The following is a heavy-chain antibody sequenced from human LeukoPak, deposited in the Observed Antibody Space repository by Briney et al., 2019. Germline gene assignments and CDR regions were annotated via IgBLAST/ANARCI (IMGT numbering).Heavy chain of an antibody. J-gene: IGHJ4*02. CDR3: ARTEAPQLYCSGGSCYLEAFDY. D-gene: IGHD2-15*01. CDR2: ISYDGSNK. V-gene: IGHV3-30-3*01. Sequence: GGSLRLSCAASGFTFSSYAMHWVRQAPGKGLEWVAVISYDGSNKYYADSVKGRFTISRDNSKNTLYLQMNSLRAEDTAVYYCARTEAPQLYCSGGSCYLEAFDYWGQGTLVTVSS. CDR1: GFTFSSYA.